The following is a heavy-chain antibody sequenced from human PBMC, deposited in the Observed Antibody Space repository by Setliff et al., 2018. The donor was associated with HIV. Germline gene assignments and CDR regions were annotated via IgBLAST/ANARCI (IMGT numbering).Heavy chain of an antibody. J-gene: IGHJ4*02. CDR2: IHHSGTA. CDR1: GGSITRTPYY. V-gene: IGHV4-39*01. D-gene: IGHD3-10*01. Sequence: PSETLSLTCAVSGGSITRTPYYWGWIRQPPGKGLEWIGSIHHSGTAYDNPSLKSRVTISVDPSKNQILLRLSSVTAADTAVYYCARLSGGMVPNYWGQGTLVTVSS. CDR3: ARLSGGMVPNY.